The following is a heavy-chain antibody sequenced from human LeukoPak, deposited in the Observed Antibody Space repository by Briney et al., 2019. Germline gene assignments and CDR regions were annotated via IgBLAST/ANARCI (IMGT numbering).Heavy chain of an antibody. V-gene: IGHV3-21*01. Sequence: GGSLRLSCAASGFTFSSYSMNWVRQAPGKGLEWVSSISSSSSYIYYADSVKGRFTISRDNAKNSLYLQMNSLRAEDTAVYYCARSLPAAVTYFGYWGQGTLVTVSS. J-gene: IGHJ4*02. CDR1: GFTFSSYS. CDR3: ARSLPAAVTYFGY. CDR2: ISSSSSYI. D-gene: IGHD6-13*01.